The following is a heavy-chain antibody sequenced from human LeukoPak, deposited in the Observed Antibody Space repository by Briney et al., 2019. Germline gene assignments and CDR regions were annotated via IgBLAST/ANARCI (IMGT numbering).Heavy chain of an antibody. V-gene: IGHV4-34*09. Sequence: SETLSLTCAVYGGSFSGYYWSWIRQPPGKGLEWIGYIWNSGSTNYNPSLKSRVTVSVDTSKNQFSLTLTSVTAADTALYYCAADVSSTFPNWIDPWGQGIPVIVSS. CDR2: IWNSGST. CDR3: AADVSSTFPNWIDP. CDR1: GGSFSGYY. D-gene: IGHD6-6*01. J-gene: IGHJ5*02.